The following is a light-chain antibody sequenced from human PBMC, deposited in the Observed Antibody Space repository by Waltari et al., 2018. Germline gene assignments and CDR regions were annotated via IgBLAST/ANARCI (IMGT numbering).Light chain of an antibody. V-gene: IGLV6-57*03. J-gene: IGLJ2*01. CDR3: QSYDSSGQVV. CDR2: EDN. Sequence: NFMLTQPHSVSESPGKTVTISCTRSSGGIAGYFVQWYQQRPGSAPTTVIYEDNERPSRVPDRFSGSIDRSSNSASLTISGLKTEDEADYHCQSYDSSGQVVFGGGTRLTVL. CDR1: SGGIAGYF.